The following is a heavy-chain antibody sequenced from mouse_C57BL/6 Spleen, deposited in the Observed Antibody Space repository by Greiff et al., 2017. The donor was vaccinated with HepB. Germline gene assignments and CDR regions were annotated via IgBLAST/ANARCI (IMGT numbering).Heavy chain of an antibody. Sequence: VHLKQSGTVLARPGASVKMSCKPSGYTFTSYWMHWVKQRPGQGLEWIGAIYPGNSDTSYNQKFKGKAKLTAVTSASTAYMELSSLTNEDSAVYYCTRDYYGSSSYYFDYWGQGTTLTVSS. CDR3: TRDYYGSSSYYFDY. CDR1: GYTFTSYW. J-gene: IGHJ2*01. D-gene: IGHD1-1*01. V-gene: IGHV1-5*01. CDR2: IYPGNSDT.